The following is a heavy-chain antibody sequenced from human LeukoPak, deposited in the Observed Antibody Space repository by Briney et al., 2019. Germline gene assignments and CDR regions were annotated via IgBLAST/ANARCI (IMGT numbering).Heavy chain of an antibody. Sequence: KSGGSLRLSCAASGFTFSSYSMNWVRQAPGKGLEWVSSISSSSSYIYYADSVKGRFTISRDNAKNLLYLQMNSLRAEDTAVYYCARDLNGDYYYYYGMDVWGQGTTVTVSS. CDR3: ARDLNGDYYYYYGMDV. V-gene: IGHV3-21*01. CDR1: GFTFSSYS. J-gene: IGHJ6*02. CDR2: ISSSSSYI. D-gene: IGHD4-17*01.